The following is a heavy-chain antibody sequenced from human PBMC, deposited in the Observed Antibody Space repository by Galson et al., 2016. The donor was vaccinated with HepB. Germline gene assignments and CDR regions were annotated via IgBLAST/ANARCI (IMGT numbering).Heavy chain of an antibody. V-gene: IGHV4-34*01. Sequence: EPLSLTCAVYGVSFSDYYWSWVRQPPGKGLEWIGEINHSGGTNYNPSLKSRVTISIDTSKTQFSLNLSSVTAADTAVYYCARLNAGAVGYWGQGTLVTVSS. D-gene: IGHD2-2*01. J-gene: IGHJ4*02. CDR3: ARLNAGAVGY. CDR2: INHSGGT. CDR1: GVSFSDYY.